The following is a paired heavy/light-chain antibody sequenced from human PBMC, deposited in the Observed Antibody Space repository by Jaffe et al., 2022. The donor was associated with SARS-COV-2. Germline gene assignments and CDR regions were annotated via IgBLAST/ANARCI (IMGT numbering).Heavy chain of an antibody. D-gene: IGHD3-16*02. CDR1: GYTFSSYG. CDR2: ISAYNGNA. CDR3: ARDVLHLGELSPYDY. Sequence: QVQLVQSGAEVKKPGASVKVSCKASGYTFSSYGISWVRQAPGQGLEWMGWISAYNGNANYAQKLQDRVTMTTDTSTSTTYMELRSLRSDDTAVYYCARDVLHLGELSPYDYWGQGTLVTVSS. V-gene: IGHV1-18*01. J-gene: IGHJ4*02.
Light chain of an antibody. CDR1: QSVLYSSNNKNY. V-gene: IGKV4-1*01. J-gene: IGKJ2*01. Sequence: DIVMTQSPDSLAVSLGERATINCKSSQSVLYSSNNKNYLAWYQQKPGQPPKLLIYWASTRESGVPDRFSGSGSGTDFTLTISSLQAEDVAVYYCQQYYRTPYTFGQGTKLEIK. CDR3: QQYYRTPYT. CDR2: WAS.